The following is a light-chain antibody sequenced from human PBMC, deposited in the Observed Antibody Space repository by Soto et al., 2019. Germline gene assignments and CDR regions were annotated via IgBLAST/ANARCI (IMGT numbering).Light chain of an antibody. CDR3: AAWDDSQRGHVV. Sequence: QSVLTQPPSVSGTPGQRVTISCSGISSNVGSDFVYWYQQLPGTAPKLLIYDNDLRPSGVRDRFSGCKSATSASLAISGLRSEDEADYYCAAWDDSQRGHVVFGGGTKVTVL. V-gene: IGLV1-47*02. J-gene: IGLJ2*01. CDR2: DND. CDR1: SSNVGSDF.